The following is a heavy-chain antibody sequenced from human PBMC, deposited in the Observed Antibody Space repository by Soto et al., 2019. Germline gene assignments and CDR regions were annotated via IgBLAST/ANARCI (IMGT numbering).Heavy chain of an antibody. CDR3: ARQPIVVVPADMSFDP. Sequence: QVQLQESGPGLVKPSQTLSLTCTVSGGSISSGGYYWSWIRQHPGKGLEWIGYIYYSGSTYYNPSLKSRVTKSVDTYKNQFSLKLSSVTAADTAVYYCARQPIVVVPADMSFDPWGQGTLVNVSS. V-gene: IGHV4-31*03. CDR2: IYYSGST. CDR1: GGSISSGGYY. D-gene: IGHD2-2*01. J-gene: IGHJ5*02.